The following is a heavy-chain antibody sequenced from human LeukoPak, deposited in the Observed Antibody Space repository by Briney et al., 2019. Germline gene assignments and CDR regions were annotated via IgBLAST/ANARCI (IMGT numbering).Heavy chain of an antibody. V-gene: IGHV3-43*02. CDR1: EFTFHDYA. J-gene: IGHJ6*03. CDR2: ISGDGGST. CDR3: AKAGYYYYYYYMDV. Sequence: GGSLRLSRAGSEFTFHDYAMHWVRQAPGKGLEWVSLISGDGGSTYYADSVKGRFTISRDNSKNSLYLQMNSLRNEDTALYYCAKAGYYYYYYYMDVWGKGTTVTVSS.